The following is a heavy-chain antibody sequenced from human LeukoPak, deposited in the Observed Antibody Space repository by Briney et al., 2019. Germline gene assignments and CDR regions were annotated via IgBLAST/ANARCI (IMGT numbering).Heavy chain of an antibody. D-gene: IGHD2-21*01. CDR1: GFTFTSSA. CDR3: AADPTGEYYYYYGMDV. J-gene: IGHJ6*02. CDR2: IVVGSGNT. V-gene: IGHV1-58*01. Sequence: GTSVKVSCKASGFTFTSSAVQWVRQARGQRLEWIGWIVVGSGNTNYAQKFQERVTITRDMSTSTAYMELSSLRSEDTAVYYCAADPTGEYYYYYGMDVRGQGTTVTVSS.